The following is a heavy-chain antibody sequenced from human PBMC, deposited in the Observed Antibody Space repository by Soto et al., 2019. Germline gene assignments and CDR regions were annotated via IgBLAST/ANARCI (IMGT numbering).Heavy chain of an antibody. J-gene: IGHJ4*02. Sequence: QVQLVQSGPEVKNPGASVKVSCKASGYTFKNYGIKWVRQAPGQGLEWVGWITTYNGNRYSAEKFQGSVTMTTDKSTSTTYMELKSLTSDDTGVYYCARDAQPKGVAADGASDYWGQGTLVTVSS. D-gene: IGHD6-19*01. CDR2: ITTYNGNR. CDR3: ARDAQPKGVAADGASDY. CDR1: GYTFKNYG. V-gene: IGHV1-18*01.